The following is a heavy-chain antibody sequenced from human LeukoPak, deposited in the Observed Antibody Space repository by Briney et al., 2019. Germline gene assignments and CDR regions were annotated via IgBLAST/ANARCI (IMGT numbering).Heavy chain of an antibody. V-gene: IGHV1-46*01. CDR2: INPSGGST. Sequence: GASVKVSCKASGYTFTSYYMHWVRQAPGQGLEWMGIINPSGGSTSYAQKFQGRVTMTRDTSTSTVYMEPSSLRSEDTAVYYCARYYYDSSGYYLFDYWGQGTLVTVSS. CDR1: GYTFTSYY. J-gene: IGHJ4*02. CDR3: ARYYYDSSGYYLFDY. D-gene: IGHD3-22*01.